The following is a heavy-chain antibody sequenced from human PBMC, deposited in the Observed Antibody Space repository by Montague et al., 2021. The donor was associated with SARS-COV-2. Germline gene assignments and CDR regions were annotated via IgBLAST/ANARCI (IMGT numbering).Heavy chain of an antibody. Sequence: SETLSLTCTVSGGSITGYYWSWLRRSLGKGLEWIAYIYDGGAVNYNPSLGSRVTISTDTSKNQLSLKANSVTAADTAVYYCVRDHPYGGPRGAYDIWGQGTVVTVSS. CDR1: GGSITGYY. V-gene: IGHV4-59*01. CDR2: IYDGGAV. CDR3: VRDHPYGGPRGAYDI. D-gene: IGHD4-23*01. J-gene: IGHJ3*02.